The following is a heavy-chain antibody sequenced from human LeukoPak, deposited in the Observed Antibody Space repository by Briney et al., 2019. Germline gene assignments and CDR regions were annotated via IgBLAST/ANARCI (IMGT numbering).Heavy chain of an antibody. V-gene: IGHV4-30-4*08. CDR3: ASGGEASSNYYYYYYMDV. CDR1: GGSISSGDYY. D-gene: IGHD3-10*01. Sequence: PSETLSLTCTVSGGSISSGDYYWSWIRQPPGKGLEWIVYIYYSGSTYYNPSLKSRVTISVDTSKNQFSLKLSSVTAADTAVYYCASGGEASSNYYYYYYMDVWGKGTTVTVSS. CDR2: IYYSGST. J-gene: IGHJ6*03.